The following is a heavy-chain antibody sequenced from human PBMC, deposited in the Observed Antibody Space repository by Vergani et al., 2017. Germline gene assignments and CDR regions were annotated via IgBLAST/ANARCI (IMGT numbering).Heavy chain of an antibody. V-gene: IGHV3-49*04. CDR2: IRSKAYGGTT. CDR3: TRGHSQYSSPGGFDP. D-gene: IGHD6-6*01. J-gene: IGHJ5*02. Sequence: EVQLLESGGGLVQPGGSLRLSCAASGFTFSSYAMSWVRQAPGKGLEWVGFIRSKAYGGTTEYAASVKGRFTISRDDSKSIAYLQMNSLKTEDTAVYYCTRGHSQYSSPGGFDPWGQGTLVTVSS. CDR1: GFTFSSYA.